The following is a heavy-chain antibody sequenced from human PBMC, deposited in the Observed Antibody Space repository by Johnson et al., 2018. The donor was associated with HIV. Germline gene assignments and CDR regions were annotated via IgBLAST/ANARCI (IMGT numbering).Heavy chain of an antibody. CDR2: MYYDGSNN. CDR3: ARVRPNPTVTTRGAAFDI. CDR1: GFTFRNFD. J-gene: IGHJ3*02. V-gene: IGHV3-30*19. D-gene: IGHD4-17*01. Sequence: QVQLVESGGGVVQPGRSLRLSCGVSGFTFRNFDMHWVRQAPGKGLEWVLMYYDGSNNYSADSVKGRFTIPRDNSKNTLYLQMNSLRAEDTAVYYCARVRPNPTVTTRGAAFDIWGQGTMVTVSS.